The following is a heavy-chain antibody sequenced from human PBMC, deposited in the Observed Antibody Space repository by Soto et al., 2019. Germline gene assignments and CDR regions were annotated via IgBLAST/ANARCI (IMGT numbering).Heavy chain of an antibody. Sequence: QITLKESGPTLVKHTQTHTLTCTFSGFSLSTSGVGVAWIRQPPGKALEWLALIYWDDDKRYRPSLESRLTITKDASKKQVVRTMTNMESVDTATYYCAYMPCSGGSCYWFSFSGMDVWGQGTTVTVSS. D-gene: IGHD2-15*01. J-gene: IGHJ6*02. CDR2: IYWDDDK. V-gene: IGHV2-5*02. CDR3: AYMPCSGGSCYWFSFSGMDV. CDR1: GFSLSTSGVG.